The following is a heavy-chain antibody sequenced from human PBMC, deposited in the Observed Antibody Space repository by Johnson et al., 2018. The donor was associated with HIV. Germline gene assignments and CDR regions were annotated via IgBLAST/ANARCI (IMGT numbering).Heavy chain of an antibody. D-gene: IGHD5-12*01. J-gene: IGHJ3*02. CDR3: ARDESGYDEGFDAFDI. CDR2: ISGSGGST. Sequence: VQLVESGGGLVQPGGSLRLSCAASGFTFSSYAMSWVRQAPGKGLEWVSAISGSGGSTYYADSVKGRFTISRDNAKNSLYLQMNSLRVEDTAVYYCARDESGYDEGFDAFDIWDQGTMVTVSS. CDR1: GFTFSSYA. V-gene: IGHV3-23*04.